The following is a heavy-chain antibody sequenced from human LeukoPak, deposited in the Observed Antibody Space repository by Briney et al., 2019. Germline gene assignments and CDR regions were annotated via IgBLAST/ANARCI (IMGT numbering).Heavy chain of an antibody. J-gene: IGHJ4*02. CDR3: ARTAIGRGCSGGSCYLNYFDY. Sequence: SVKVSCKASGGTFSSYAISWVRQAPGQGLEWMGGIIPIFGTANYAQKFQGRVTITADESTSTAYVELSSLRSEDTAVYYCARTAIGRGCSGGSCYLNYFDYWGQGTLVTVSS. V-gene: IGHV1-69*13. CDR2: IIPIFGTA. CDR1: GGTFSSYA. D-gene: IGHD2-15*01.